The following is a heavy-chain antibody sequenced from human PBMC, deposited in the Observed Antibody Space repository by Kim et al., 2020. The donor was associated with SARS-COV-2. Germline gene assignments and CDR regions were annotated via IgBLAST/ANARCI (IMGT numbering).Heavy chain of an antibody. CDR3: ARLYYYYGMDV. V-gene: IGHV3-74*01. CDR2: INSDGCST. J-gene: IGHJ6*02. CDR1: GFTFSSYW. Sequence: GGSLRLSCAASGFTFSSYWMHWVRQAPGKGLVWVSRINSDGCSTSYADSVKGRFTISRDNAKNTLYLQMNSLRAEDTAVYYCARLYYYYGMDVWGQGTTVTVSS.